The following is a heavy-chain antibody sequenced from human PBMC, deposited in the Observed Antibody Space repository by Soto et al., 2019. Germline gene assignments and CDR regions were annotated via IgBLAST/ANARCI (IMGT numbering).Heavy chain of an antibody. CDR2: INAGNGNT. D-gene: IGHD3-3*01. CDR1: GYTFTSYA. Sequence: QVQLVQSGAEVKKPGASVKVSCKASGYTFTSYAMHWVRQAPGQRLEWMGWINAGNGNTKYSQKFQGRVTITRDTSASTAYMELSSLRSEDTAVYYCARDGPLGIFEMWDYWGQGTLVTVSS. V-gene: IGHV1-3*01. J-gene: IGHJ4*02. CDR3: ARDGPLGIFEMWDY.